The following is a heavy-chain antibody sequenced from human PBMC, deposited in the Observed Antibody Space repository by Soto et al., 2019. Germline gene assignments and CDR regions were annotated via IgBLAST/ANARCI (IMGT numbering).Heavy chain of an antibody. CDR1: GGTFSSYT. J-gene: IGHJ1*01. CDR2: IIPILGIA. Sequence: QVQLVQSGAEVKKPGSSVKVSCKASGGTFSSYTISWVRQAPGQGLEWMGRIIPILGIANYAQKFQGRVTITADKSTSTAYMELSSLRSEDTAVYYCARAIAVAGDAEYFQHWGQGTLVTVSS. V-gene: IGHV1-69*02. D-gene: IGHD6-19*01. CDR3: ARAIAVAGDAEYFQH.